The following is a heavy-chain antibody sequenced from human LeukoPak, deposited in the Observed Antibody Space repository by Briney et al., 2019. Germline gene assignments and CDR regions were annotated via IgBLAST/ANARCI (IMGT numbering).Heavy chain of an antibody. CDR2: ISSNDGST. CDR1: GFTFSNYG. J-gene: IGHJ4*02. V-gene: IGHV3-64*01. Sequence: GGSLRLSCAASGFTFSNYGMHWVPQVPGKGWQYVSGISSNDGSTSHAYSVKGRFSMSRYNSKNTLYLQMGSLRPEDMAVYYCAREFWTNGVCYKRFDYWGQGTLVTVSS. D-gene: IGHD2-8*01. CDR3: AREFWTNGVCYKRFDY.